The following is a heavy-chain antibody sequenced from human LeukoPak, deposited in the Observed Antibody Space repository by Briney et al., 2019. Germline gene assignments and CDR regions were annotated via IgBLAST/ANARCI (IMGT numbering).Heavy chain of an antibody. V-gene: IGHV3-21*01. D-gene: IGHD6-19*01. CDR2: ISSSSSYI. J-gene: IGHJ4*02. CDR1: GFTFSSYS. Sequence: SGGSLRLSCAASGFTFSSYSMNWVRQAPGKGLEWVSSISSSSSYIYYADSVKGRFTISRDNAKNSLYLQMNSLRAEDTAVYYCARDNTAVAVEAFEFDYWGQGTLVTVSS. CDR3: ARDNTAVAVEAFEFDY.